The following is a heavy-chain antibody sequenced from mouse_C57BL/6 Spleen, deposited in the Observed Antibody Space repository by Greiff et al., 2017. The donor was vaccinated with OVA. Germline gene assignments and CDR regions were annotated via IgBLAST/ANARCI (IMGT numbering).Heavy chain of an antibody. CDR3: ARYAGNYGSSYYWYFDV. V-gene: IGHV1-26*01. J-gene: IGHJ1*03. CDR2: INPNNGGT. CDR1: GYTFTDYY. D-gene: IGHD1-1*01. Sequence: VHVKQSGPELVKPGASVKISCKASGYTFTDYYMNWVKQSHGKSLEWIGDINPNNGGTSYNQKFKGKATLTVDKSSSTAYMELRSLTSEDSAVYYCARYAGNYGSSYYWYFDVWGTGTTVTVSS.